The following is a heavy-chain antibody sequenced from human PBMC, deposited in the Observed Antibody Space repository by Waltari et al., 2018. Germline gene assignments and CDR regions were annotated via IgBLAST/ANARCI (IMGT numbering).Heavy chain of an antibody. D-gene: IGHD3-10*01. Sequence: QVQLQQWGAGLLKPSETLSLTCAVYDGSFSGYFWSWIRQSPGKGLDWIGQINRDGSNIYNPSLKSRVAMSVDTLKSQISLRLTSVTAADAAVYYCARVGDYHGSGRFGLDVWGQGTRVTVSS. V-gene: IGHV4-34*01. CDR2: INRDGSN. CDR1: DGSFSGYF. CDR3: ARVGDYHGSGRFGLDV. J-gene: IGHJ6*02.